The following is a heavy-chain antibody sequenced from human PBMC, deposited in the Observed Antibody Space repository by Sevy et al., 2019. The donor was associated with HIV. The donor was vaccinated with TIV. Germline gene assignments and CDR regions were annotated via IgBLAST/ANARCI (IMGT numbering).Heavy chain of an antibody. J-gene: IGHJ5*02. CDR1: GGSISSCY. Sequence: SETLSLTCTVSGGSISSCYWSWIRQPPGKGLEWIGYIYYSGSTNYNPSLKSRVTISVDTSKNQFSLKLSSVTAADTAVYYCARGSYSSSWHTYNWFDPWGQGTLVTVSS. V-gene: IGHV4-59*01. CDR2: IYYSGST. CDR3: ARGSYSSSWHTYNWFDP. D-gene: IGHD6-13*01.